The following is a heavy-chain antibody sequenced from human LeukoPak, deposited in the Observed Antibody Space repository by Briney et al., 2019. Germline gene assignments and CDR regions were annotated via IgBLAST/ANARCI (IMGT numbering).Heavy chain of an antibody. J-gene: IGHJ4*02. CDR2: IKQDGSEK. CDR3: ARDGALGSGSDY. CDR1: GFTFSSYS. Sequence: GGSLRLSCAASGFTFSSYSMNWVRQAPGKGLEWVANIKQDGSEKYYVDSVKGRFTISRDNAKNSLYLQMNSLRAEDTAVYYCARDGALGSGSDYWGQGTLVTVSS. D-gene: IGHD6-19*01. V-gene: IGHV3-7*03.